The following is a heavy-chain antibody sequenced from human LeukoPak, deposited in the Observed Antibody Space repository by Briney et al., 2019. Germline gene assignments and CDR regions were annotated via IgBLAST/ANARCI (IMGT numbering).Heavy chain of an antibody. CDR2: ISSSTSYI. D-gene: IGHD3-10*01. CDR3: AKDFNSGLLWFGELTFGN. V-gene: IGHV3-21*04. CDR1: GFTFSSYS. J-gene: IGHJ4*02. Sequence: GGSLRLSCAASGFTFSSYSMNWVRQAPGKGLEWVSFISSSTSYIYYADSVKGRFTISRDNSKKTLYLQMNSLRAEDTAVYYCAKDFNSGLLWFGELTFGNWGQGTLVTVSS.